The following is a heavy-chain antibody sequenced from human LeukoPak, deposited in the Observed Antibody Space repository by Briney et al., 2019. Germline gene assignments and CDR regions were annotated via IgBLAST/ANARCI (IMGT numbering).Heavy chain of an antibody. J-gene: IGHJ4*02. CDR2: ISGSGGST. Sequence: RSLRLSCAASGFTFSSYAMSWVRQAPGKGLEWVSAISGSGGSTYYTDSVKGRFTISRDKSKNMLYLQMNSLRAEDTAVYYCAKDLSLYCGGDCYRNEFYFDYWGQGTLVTVSS. CDR1: GFTFSSYA. D-gene: IGHD2-21*02. V-gene: IGHV3-23*01. CDR3: AKDLSLYCGGDCYRNEFYFDY.